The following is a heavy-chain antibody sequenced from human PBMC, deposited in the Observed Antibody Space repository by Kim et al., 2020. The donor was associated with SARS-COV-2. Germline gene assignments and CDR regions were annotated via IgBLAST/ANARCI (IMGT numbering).Heavy chain of an antibody. D-gene: IGHD3-22*01. V-gene: IGHV1-3*04. CDR2: INTATGNS. CDR3: ARDRSYYDI. CDR1: GYTFTYYG. J-gene: IGHJ4*02. Sequence: ASVKVSCKASGYTFTYYGVHWWRHAPGQRLEWMAWINTATGNSGSSQNFHGRVTITRDTSATTAYMELSSLTSEDTAIYYCARDRSYYDIWGQGTLITVSS.